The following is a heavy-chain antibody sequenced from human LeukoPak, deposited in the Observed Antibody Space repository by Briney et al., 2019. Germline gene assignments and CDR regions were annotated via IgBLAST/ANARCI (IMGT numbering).Heavy chain of an antibody. CDR2: IYYSGST. CDR1: GGSISSGDYY. D-gene: IGHD3-22*01. CDR3: ARNYYDSSGYSNWYFDL. Sequence: KSSETLSLTCTVSGGSISSGDYYWSWIRQPPGKGLEWIGYIYYSGSTYYNPSLKSRVTISVDTSKNRFSLKLSSVTAADTAVYYCARNYYDSSGYSNWYFDLWGRGTLVTASS. V-gene: IGHV4-30-4*01. J-gene: IGHJ2*01.